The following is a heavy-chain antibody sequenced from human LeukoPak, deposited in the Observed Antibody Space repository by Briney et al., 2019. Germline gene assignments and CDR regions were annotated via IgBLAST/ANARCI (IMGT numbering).Heavy chain of an antibody. CDR2: ISYDGSNK. V-gene: IGHV3-30*18. J-gene: IGHJ4*02. CDR3: AKDSLVGASPSGFFDY. Sequence: PGRSLRLSCAASGFTFSSYGMHWVRQAPGKGLEWVAVISYDGSNKYYADSVKGRFTISRDNSKNTLYLQMNSLRAEDTAVYYCAKDSLVGASPSGFFDYWGQGTLVTVSS. D-gene: IGHD1-26*01. CDR1: GFTFSSYG.